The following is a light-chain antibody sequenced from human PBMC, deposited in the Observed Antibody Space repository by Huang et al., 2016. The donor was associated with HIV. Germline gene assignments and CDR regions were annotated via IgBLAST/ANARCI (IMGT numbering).Light chain of an antibody. V-gene: IGKV3-11*01. CDR1: QSVSSY. CDR2: DAS. J-gene: IGKJ3*01. CDR3: QQRSNWPPIFT. Sequence: EIVLTQSPATLSLSPGVRATLSYRASQSVSSYLAWYQQKPGQAPRLLIYDASNRATGIPARFSGSGSGTDFTLTISSLEPEDFAVYYCQQRSNWPPIFTFGPGTKVDIK.